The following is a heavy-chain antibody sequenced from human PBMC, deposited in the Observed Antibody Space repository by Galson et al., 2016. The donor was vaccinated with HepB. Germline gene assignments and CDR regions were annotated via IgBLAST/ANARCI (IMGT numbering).Heavy chain of an antibody. D-gene: IGHD1-1*01. CDR1: GDSVSSGNYY. CDR3: ARSIYGRRVEATGSFDY. CDR2: IYYSGST. V-gene: IGHV4-61*01. J-gene: IGHJ4*02. Sequence: SETLSLTCTVSGDSVSSGNYYWSWIRQPPGKGLEWIGYIYYSGSTNYNPSLKSRVTISVDTSKNQFSLKLSSVTAADTAVYYCARSIYGRRVEATGSFDYWGQGALVTVSS.